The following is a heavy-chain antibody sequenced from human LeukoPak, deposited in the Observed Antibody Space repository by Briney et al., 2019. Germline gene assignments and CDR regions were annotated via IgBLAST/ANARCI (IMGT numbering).Heavy chain of an antibody. J-gene: IGHJ4*02. Sequence: GGSLRLSCAASEFTFSNYAMSWVRQAPGKGLEWVSAISGSGGGTYCADSVKGRFTISRDNSKNTVYLQMNSLRAEDTAVYYCAKGYYDYVWGSYYFDYWGQGTLVTVSS. D-gene: IGHD3-16*01. CDR3: AKGYYDYVWGSYYFDY. CDR2: ISGSGGGT. CDR1: EFTFSNYA. V-gene: IGHV3-23*01.